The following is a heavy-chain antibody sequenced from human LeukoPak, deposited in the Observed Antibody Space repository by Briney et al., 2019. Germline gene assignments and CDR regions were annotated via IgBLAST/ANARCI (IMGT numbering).Heavy chain of an antibody. CDR3: ATREGRGEYYYDSSGYSHFDY. D-gene: IGHD3-22*01. Sequence: ASVKVSCKVSGYTLTELSMHWVRQAPGKGLEGMGGFDPEDGETIYAQKFQGRVTMTEDTPTDTAYMELSSLRSEDTAVYYCATREGRGEYYYDSSGYSHFDYWGQGTLVTVSS. J-gene: IGHJ4*02. CDR1: GYTLTELS. CDR2: FDPEDGET. V-gene: IGHV1-24*01.